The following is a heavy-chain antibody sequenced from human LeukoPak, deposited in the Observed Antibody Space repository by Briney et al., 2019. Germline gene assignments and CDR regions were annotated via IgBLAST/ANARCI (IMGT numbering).Heavy chain of an antibody. CDR1: GYSFTSYC. CDR3: ARLTAAVVVAAN. Sequence: GESLNISCKGSGYSFTSYCIGWVRQMPGKGLEGMGKIYPGDSDTRYSPSFQGQVTISADKSISTAYLQWSSLKASDTAMYYCARLTAAVVVAANWGQGTLVTVSS. V-gene: IGHV5-51*01. CDR2: IYPGDSDT. D-gene: IGHD2-15*01. J-gene: IGHJ4*02.